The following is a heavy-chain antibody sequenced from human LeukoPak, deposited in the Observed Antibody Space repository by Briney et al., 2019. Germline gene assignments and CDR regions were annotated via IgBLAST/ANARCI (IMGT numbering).Heavy chain of an antibody. CDR2: INPNSGGT. Sequence: AASVKVSCKASGYTFTGYYMHWVRQAPGQGREGMGWINPNSGGTNYPQKFQGRVTMTRDPSISTAYMELSRLRSDDTAVYYCARGLHDFWSGYQQTNNWFDPWGQGTLVTVSS. D-gene: IGHD3-3*01. CDR1: GYTFTGYY. V-gene: IGHV1-2*02. CDR3: ARGLHDFWSGYQQTNNWFDP. J-gene: IGHJ5*02.